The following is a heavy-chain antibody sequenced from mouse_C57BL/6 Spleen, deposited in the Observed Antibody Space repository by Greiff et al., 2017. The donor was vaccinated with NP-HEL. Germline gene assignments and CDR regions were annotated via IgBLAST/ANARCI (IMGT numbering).Heavy chain of an antibody. V-gene: IGHV7-3*01. CDR2: IRNKANGYTT. CDR3: ARYRGERGGDYDDAMDY. J-gene: IGHJ4*01. Sequence: EVQLVESGGGLVQPGGSLSLSCAASGFTFTDYYMSWVRQPPGKALEWLGFIRNKANGYTTEYSASVKGRFTISRDNSQSILYLQMNALGAEDSATYYCARYRGERGGDYDDAMDYWGQGTSVTVSS. CDR1: GFTFTDYY. D-gene: IGHD2-4*01.